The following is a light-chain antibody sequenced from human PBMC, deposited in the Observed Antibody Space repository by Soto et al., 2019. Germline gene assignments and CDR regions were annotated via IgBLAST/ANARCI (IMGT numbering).Light chain of an antibody. CDR2: AAS. Sequence: DIQMTQSPSSLSASFGDRVTLTCRASQSIDTYLNWYQQKPGTAPKLLMYAASTLHSGVPSRFSGSGSGTDFTLTISSLQREDFATYFWPQSHSTPYTFGQGTKLEI. J-gene: IGKJ2*01. V-gene: IGKV1-39*01. CDR1: QSIDTY. CDR3: PQSHSTPYT.